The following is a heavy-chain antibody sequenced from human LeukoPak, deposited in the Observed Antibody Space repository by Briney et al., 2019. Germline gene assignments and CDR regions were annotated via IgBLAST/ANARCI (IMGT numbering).Heavy chain of an antibody. CDR2: ISGSGGTT. V-gene: IGHV3-23*01. J-gene: IGHJ4*02. Sequence: AGGSLRLSCAASGFTFSSYAMTWVRQAPGKGLEWVSIISGSGGTTYYADSVKGRFTVSRDNSKNSLYLQMNSLRAEDTAVYYCARGHSFDYWGQGTLVTVSS. CDR3: ARGHSFDY. CDR1: GFTFSSYA.